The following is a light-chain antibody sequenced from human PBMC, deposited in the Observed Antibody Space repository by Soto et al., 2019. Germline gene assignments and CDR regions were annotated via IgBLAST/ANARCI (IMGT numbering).Light chain of an antibody. V-gene: IGKV1-5*03. J-gene: IGKJ1*01. CDR3: HQYNSYPWT. CDR1: QSISSW. Sequence: DIQMTQSPSTLSASVGDRVTITCRASQSISSWLAWYQQKPGKAPKLLIYKASSLESGVPSRFSGSGSGTEFTLTISSLQPDDFATYYCHQYNSYPWTCGQGTKVEIK. CDR2: KAS.